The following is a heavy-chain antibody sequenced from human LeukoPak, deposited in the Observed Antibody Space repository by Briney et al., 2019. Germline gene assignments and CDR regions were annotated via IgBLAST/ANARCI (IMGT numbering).Heavy chain of an antibody. CDR1: GFTVSSNY. Sequence: GGSLRLSCAASGFTVSSNYMSWVRQAPGKGLEWVSVIYSGGSTYYADSVKGRFTISRDNSKNTLYLQMNSLRAEDTAVYYCARERYSSGWYTGAFDIWGQGTMVTVSS. D-gene: IGHD6-19*01. V-gene: IGHV3-66*01. CDR3: ARERYSSGWYTGAFDI. CDR2: IYSGGST. J-gene: IGHJ3*02.